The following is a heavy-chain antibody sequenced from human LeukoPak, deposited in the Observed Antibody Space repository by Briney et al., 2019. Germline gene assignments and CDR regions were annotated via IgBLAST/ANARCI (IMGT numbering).Heavy chain of an antibody. CDR1: GFVVSNYA. J-gene: IGHJ4*02. CDR3: AKDQARDYGPYGSATQFY. D-gene: IGHD4/OR15-4a*01. V-gene: IGHV3-23*01. Sequence: PGGSLRLSCAASGFVVSNYAMSWVRQTPGKVLEGVSSMIGGGGGTYADSVRGRFTISREPSSNTLIRRCRNLRAEDTAVYYCAKDQARDYGPYGSATQFYWGQGTLVAVAS. CDR2: MIGGGGGT.